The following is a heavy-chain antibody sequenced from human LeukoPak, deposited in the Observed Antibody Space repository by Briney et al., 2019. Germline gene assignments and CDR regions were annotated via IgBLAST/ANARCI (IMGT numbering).Heavy chain of an antibody. J-gene: IGHJ4*02. CDR2: IYSGGST. V-gene: IGHV3-66*01. D-gene: IGHD5-18*01. CDR3: ARSYRFAFDY. CDR1: GFTVSSNY. Sequence: GGSLTLSCAVSGFTVSSNYMSWVRQAPGEGLEWVSVIYSGGSTYYADSVKGRFTISRDNSKNTLYLQMNSLRAEDTALYYCARSYRFAFDYWGQGTLVTVSS.